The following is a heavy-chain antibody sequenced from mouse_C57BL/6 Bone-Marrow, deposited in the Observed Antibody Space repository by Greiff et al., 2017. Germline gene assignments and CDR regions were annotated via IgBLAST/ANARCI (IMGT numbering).Heavy chain of an antibody. CDR2: IDPNSGGT. Sequence: QVQLQQPGAELVKPGASVKLSCKASGYTFTSYWMHWVKQRPGRGLEWIGRIDPNSGGTKYNEKFKSKATLTVDKPSSTAYMQLSSLTSEYSAGEYCASYYSNVDCFDYWGQGTTLTVSA. CDR3: ASYYSNVDCFDY. V-gene: IGHV1-72*01. CDR1: GYTFTSYW. J-gene: IGHJ2*01. D-gene: IGHD2-5*01.